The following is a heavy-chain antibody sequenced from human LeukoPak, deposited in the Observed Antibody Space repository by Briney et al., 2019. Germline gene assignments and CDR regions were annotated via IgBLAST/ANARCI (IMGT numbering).Heavy chain of an antibody. CDR3: ARWCDNCYLRYFDL. Sequence: SETLSLTCAVYGGSFSDYYWSWIRQPPGRGLEWIGEINHSGSTNYNPSLKSRVTISVDTSKNQFSLKLSSVTAADTAVYYCARWCDNCYLRYFDLWGRGTLVTVSS. CDR2: INHSGST. CDR1: GGSFSDYY. D-gene: IGHD2-21*02. J-gene: IGHJ2*01. V-gene: IGHV4-34*01.